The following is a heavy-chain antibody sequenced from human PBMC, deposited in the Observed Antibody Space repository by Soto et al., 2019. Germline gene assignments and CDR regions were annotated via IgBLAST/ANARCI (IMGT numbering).Heavy chain of an antibody. D-gene: IGHD6-6*01. CDR2: IIPIFGTA. CDR3: ARDRSSSSSDYYYCYGMDV. V-gene: IGHV1-69*13. Sequence: SVKVSCKASGGTFSSYAISWVRQAPGQGLEWMGGIIPIFGTANYAQKFQGRVTITADESTSTAYMELSSLRSEDTAVYYCARDRSSSSSDYYYCYGMDVWGQGTTVTVSS. CDR1: GGTFSSYA. J-gene: IGHJ6*02.